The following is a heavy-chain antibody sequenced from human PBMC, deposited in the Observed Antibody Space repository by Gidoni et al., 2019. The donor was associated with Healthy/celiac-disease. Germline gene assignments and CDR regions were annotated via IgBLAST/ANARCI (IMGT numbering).Heavy chain of an antibody. CDR2: INPSGGST. V-gene: IGHV1-46*01. J-gene: IGHJ3*02. Sequence: GLEWMGIINPSGGSTSYAQKFQGRVTMTRDTSTSTVYMELSSLRSEDTAVYYCARVGMITFGGVIVPNQGHAFDIWGQGTMVTVSS. CDR3: ARVGMITFGGVIVPNQGHAFDI. D-gene: IGHD3-16*02.